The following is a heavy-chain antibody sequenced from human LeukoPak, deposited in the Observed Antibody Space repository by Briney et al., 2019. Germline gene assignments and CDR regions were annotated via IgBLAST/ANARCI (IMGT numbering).Heavy chain of an antibody. V-gene: IGHV1-69*13. D-gene: IGHD5-12*01. CDR2: IVPMFGTD. Sequence: ASVKVSCKAFGYTFTRYGVSWVRQAPGQGLEWMGGIVPMFGTDVYAQRFQGRVTVTADESTTTAYMELISLTSEDTAMYYCARDLLSVDNYDALDIWGQGTMVTVSS. J-gene: IGHJ3*02. CDR1: GYTFTRYG. CDR3: ARDLLSVDNYDALDI.